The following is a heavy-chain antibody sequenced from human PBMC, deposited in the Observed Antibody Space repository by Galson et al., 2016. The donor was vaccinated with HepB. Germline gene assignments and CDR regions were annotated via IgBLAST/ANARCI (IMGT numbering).Heavy chain of an antibody. D-gene: IGHD2-15*01. CDR1: GYSYTSFW. CDR3: ARHPALGSGPDY. J-gene: IGHJ4*02. V-gene: IGHV5-51*01. CDR2: IYPGDSGT. Sequence: QSGAEVKKPGESLKISCKASGYSYTSFWIAWVRQMPGKGLERMGIIYPGDSGTRYSPSFQGQVTISADKSLTTAYLQWSSPKASDTAMYYCARHPALGSGPDYWGQGALITVSS.